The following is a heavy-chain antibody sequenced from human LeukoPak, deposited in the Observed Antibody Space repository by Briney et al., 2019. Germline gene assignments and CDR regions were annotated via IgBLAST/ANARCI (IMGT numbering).Heavy chain of an antibody. Sequence: SVKVSCKASGGTFSSYAISWVRQAPGQGLEWMGGIIPIFGTANYAQKFQGRVTITTDESTSTAYMELSSLRSEDTAVYYCARDSGYDFTHYYYYMDVWGKGTTVTVSS. CDR1: GGTFSSYA. CDR2: IIPIFGTA. J-gene: IGHJ6*03. V-gene: IGHV1-69*05. D-gene: IGHD5-12*01. CDR3: ARDSGYDFTHYYYYMDV.